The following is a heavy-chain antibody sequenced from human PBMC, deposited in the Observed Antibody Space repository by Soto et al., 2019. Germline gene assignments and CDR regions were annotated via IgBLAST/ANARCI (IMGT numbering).Heavy chain of an antibody. CDR2: IKQDGSEK. V-gene: IGHV3-7*01. CDR3: ARGRITMIVVVMNRFDP. J-gene: IGHJ5*02. D-gene: IGHD3-22*01. CDR1: GFTFSGYW. Sequence: GGSLSLSCAASGFTFSGYWMSWVRQAPGKGLEWVANIKQDGSEKYYVDAVKGRFTISRDNAKNSLYPQMNSLRAEDTAVYYCARGRITMIVVVMNRFDPWGQGTLVTVSS.